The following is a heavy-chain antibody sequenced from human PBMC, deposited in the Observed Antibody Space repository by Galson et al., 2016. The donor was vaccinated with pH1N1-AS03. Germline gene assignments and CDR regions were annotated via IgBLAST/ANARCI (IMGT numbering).Heavy chain of an antibody. V-gene: IGHV3-53*01. CDR1: GFTINNNY. D-gene: IGHD3-16*01. J-gene: IGHJ4*02. CDR2: IYGGGGR. Sequence: SLRLSCAASGFTINNNYMSWVRQAPGKGLEWVPVIYGGGGRFYADSVKGRFTISRDNSKNTVYLQMNSLRVEDTAVYYCAREPWGSTQGEYWGQGTLVTVSS. CDR3: AREPWGSTQGEY.